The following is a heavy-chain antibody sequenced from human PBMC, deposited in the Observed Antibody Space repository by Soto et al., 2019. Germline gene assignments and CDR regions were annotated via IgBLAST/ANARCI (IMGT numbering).Heavy chain of an antibody. J-gene: IGHJ4*02. CDR1: GYTFTSYA. Sequence: GSVKVSCKASGYTFTSYAMHWVRQAPGQRLEWMGWINAGNGNTKYSQKFQGRVTITRDTSASTAYMELSSLRSEDTAVYYCGRPNTPTQQRERPGPLNHFDYWGKGPLYTLP. CDR2: INAGNGNT. D-gene: IGHD6-25*01. CDR3: GRPNTPTQQRERPGPLNHFDY. V-gene: IGHV1-3*01.